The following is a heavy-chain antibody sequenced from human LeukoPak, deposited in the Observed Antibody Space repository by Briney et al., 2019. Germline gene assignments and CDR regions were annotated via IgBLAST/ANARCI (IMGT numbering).Heavy chain of an antibody. CDR1: GGSISSSSYY. Sequence: SETLSLTCTVSGGSISSSSYYWGWIRQPPGKGLEWIGSIYYSGSTYYNPSLKSRVTISVGTSKNQFSLKLSSVTAADTAVYYCARTIFGVENWFDPWGQGTLVTVSS. D-gene: IGHD3-3*01. V-gene: IGHV4-39*01. CDR3: ARTIFGVENWFDP. J-gene: IGHJ5*02. CDR2: IYYSGST.